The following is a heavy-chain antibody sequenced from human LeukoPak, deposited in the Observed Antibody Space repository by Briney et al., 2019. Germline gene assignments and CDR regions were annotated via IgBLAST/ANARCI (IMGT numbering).Heavy chain of an antibody. V-gene: IGHV4-4*02. J-gene: IGHJ4*02. D-gene: IGHD2/OR15-2a*01. CDR3: AIGENPRNSHIGIVDY. CDR2: IYHSGST. Sequence: SETLSLTCAVSGGSFSSSNWRSWVRPPPGEGLGGIGVIYHSGSTNYNPSLKSRVTISRDKSKNQFSLKLNSVTAADTAVYYLAIGENPRNSHIGIVDYWGQGTLVTVSS. CDR1: GGSFSSSNW.